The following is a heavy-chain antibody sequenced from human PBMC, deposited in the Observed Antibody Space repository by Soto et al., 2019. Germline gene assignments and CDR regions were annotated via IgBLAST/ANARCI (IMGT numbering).Heavy chain of an antibody. CDR3: VGEVASGY. CDR2: ISRDGSTM. CDR1: GVTLSNFG. Sequence: QVQLVESGGGVVQPGRSLRLSCAASGVTLSNFGMHWVRQAPGKGLEWVAVISRDGSTMFYADSVKGRFTISSDSSRNTVYLQMNSRRAEATAVYHCVGEVASGYWGQGTLVTVSS. V-gene: IGHV3-30*03. D-gene: IGHD2-21*01. J-gene: IGHJ4*02.